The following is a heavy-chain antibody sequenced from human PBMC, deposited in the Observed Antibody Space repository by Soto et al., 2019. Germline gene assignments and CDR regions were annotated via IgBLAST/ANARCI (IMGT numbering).Heavy chain of an antibody. CDR3: ARDRGKSRADAFDI. Sequence: QVQLVQSGAEVKKPGASVKVSCKASGYTFTSYAMHWVRQAPGQRLEWMGWINAGNGNTKYSQKFQGRVTITRDTSASTAYRELSSLRSEDTAVYYCARDRGKSRADAFDIWGQGTLVTVSS. J-gene: IGHJ3*02. V-gene: IGHV1-3*01. CDR2: INAGNGNT. D-gene: IGHD3-10*01. CDR1: GYTFTSYA.